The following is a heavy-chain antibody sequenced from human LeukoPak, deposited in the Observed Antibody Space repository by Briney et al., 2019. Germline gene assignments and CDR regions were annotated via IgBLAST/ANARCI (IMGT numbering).Heavy chain of an antibody. Sequence: SETLSLTCTVSGGSISGYYWSWIRQPPGKRLEWIGYVYDTGATNYNPSLKSRFTISIDTSKNQFSLYLCSVTAADTAVYYCARLPLIATTRGGFDPWGQGTLVTVSS. CDR2: VYDTGAT. J-gene: IGHJ5*02. D-gene: IGHD1/OR15-1a*01. CDR1: GGSISGYY. V-gene: IGHV4-59*08. CDR3: ARLPLIATTRGGFDP.